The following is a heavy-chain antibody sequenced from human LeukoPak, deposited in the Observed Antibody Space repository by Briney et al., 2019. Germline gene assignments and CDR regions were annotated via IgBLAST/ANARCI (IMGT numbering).Heavy chain of an antibody. D-gene: IGHD3-22*01. J-gene: IGHJ4*02. Sequence: SETLSLTCTVSGYSISSGYYWGWIRQPPGKGLERIGSIYHSGSTYYNPSLKSRVTISVDTSKNQFSLKLSSVTAADTAVYYCARDGARNYYDSSGYPKYYFDYWGQGTLVTVSS. V-gene: IGHV4-38-2*02. CDR1: GYSISSGYY. CDR2: IYHSGST. CDR3: ARDGARNYYDSSGYPKYYFDY.